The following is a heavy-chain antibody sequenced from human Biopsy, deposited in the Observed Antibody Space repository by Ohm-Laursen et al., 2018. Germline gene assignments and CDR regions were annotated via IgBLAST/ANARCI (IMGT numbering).Heavy chain of an antibody. CDR3: ARRDTRSLLR. D-gene: IGHD1-26*01. CDR1: GYIFPTYW. V-gene: IGHV5-51*01. CDR2: IYPGDSDT. J-gene: IGHJ4*02. Sequence: ESLKISCKGSGYIFPTYWIAWVRQMPGKGLELMGVIYPGDSDTTYSPSFQGQVTISADKSTAYLQWSSLKASDTAMYYCARRDTRSLLRWGQGTLVTVSS.